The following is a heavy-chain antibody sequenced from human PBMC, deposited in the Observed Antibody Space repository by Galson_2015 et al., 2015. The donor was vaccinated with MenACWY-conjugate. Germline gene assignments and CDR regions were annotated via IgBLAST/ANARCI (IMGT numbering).Heavy chain of an antibody. Sequence: SVKVSCKASGFSLSKSAMQRVRQARGRRLEGIGSIVIGSGNTGYAQKFQQRVTITTDMSTSIVYMELSSLRPGDTAIYYCAASAGTVGNFDNWGQGTLVTVSS. CDR1: GFSLSKSA. V-gene: IGHV1-58*02. CDR2: IVIGSGNT. D-gene: IGHD4-23*01. CDR3: AASAGTVGNFDN. J-gene: IGHJ4*02.